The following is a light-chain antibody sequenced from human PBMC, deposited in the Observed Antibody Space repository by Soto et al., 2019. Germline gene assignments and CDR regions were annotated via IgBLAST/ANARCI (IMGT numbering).Light chain of an antibody. CDR3: QQSWT. CDR2: AAS. Sequence: DIQMTPSPSSPSASVGDRVTITCRASQSISSYLNWYQQKPGKAPKLLIYAASSLQSGVPSRFSGSGSGTDFTLTISSLQPEDFATYYCQQSWTFGQGTKVDIK. CDR1: QSISSY. J-gene: IGKJ1*01. V-gene: IGKV1-39*01.